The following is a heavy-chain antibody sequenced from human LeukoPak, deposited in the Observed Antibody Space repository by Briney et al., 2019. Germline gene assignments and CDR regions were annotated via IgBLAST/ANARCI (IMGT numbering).Heavy chain of an antibody. D-gene: IGHD2-15*01. Sequence: SETLSLTCSVSGGSISGYYWNWIRQPAGKGLEWIGRMFTSGSANYNPSLGSRVTMSTDTSKNHVSLKLSSVTAADTAVYYFARLYYSGGACLFDHWGQGTPVTVSS. V-gene: IGHV4-4*07. CDR2: MFTSGSA. CDR3: ARLYYSGGACLFDH. CDR1: GGSISGYY. J-gene: IGHJ4*02.